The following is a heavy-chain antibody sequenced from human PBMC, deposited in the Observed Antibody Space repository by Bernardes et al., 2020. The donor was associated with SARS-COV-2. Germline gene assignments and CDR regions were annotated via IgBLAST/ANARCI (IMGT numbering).Heavy chain of an antibody. CDR1: GGPIGSHY. V-gene: IGHV4-59*11. Sequence: SETLSVSCTVSGGPIGSHYWSWIRQSPGKGLEWIGNVYFTGNTNHNPSLKSRVIISIDTSKNQFSLRLSSVTAADAAVYYCARDVFLGSSWDHSYYGMDVWGQGTTVTVSS. CDR3: ARDVFLGSSWDHSYYGMDV. CDR2: VYFTGNT. D-gene: IGHD6-13*01. J-gene: IGHJ6*02.